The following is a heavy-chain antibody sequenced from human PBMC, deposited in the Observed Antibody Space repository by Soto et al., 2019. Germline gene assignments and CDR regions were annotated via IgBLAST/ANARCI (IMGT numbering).Heavy chain of an antibody. CDR2: IHYSGST. Sequence: ETLSLTCTVAGGSISGSYWSWIRQTPGKVLEWVGYIHYSGSTYYNPSLKSRVTISVDASENHFSLKLSSVTAADTAVYYCARVGPYCGGDCYSPPPWGQGTLVTVSS. D-gene: IGHD2-21*02. CDR3: ARVGPYCGGDCYSPPP. CDR1: GGSISGSY. J-gene: IGHJ5*02. V-gene: IGHV4-59*08.